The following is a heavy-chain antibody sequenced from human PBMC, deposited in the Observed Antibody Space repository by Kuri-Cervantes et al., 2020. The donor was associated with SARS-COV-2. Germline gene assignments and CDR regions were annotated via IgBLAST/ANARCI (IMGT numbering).Heavy chain of an antibody. J-gene: IGHJ2*01. CDR1: GYTLTELS. V-gene: IGHV1-24*01. Sequence: ASVKVSCKVSGYTLTELSIHWVRQAPGKGLEWMGGFDPEDGETIYAQKSQGRVTMTENTSTDTAYMELSSLRSEDTTVYYCATAYRGLGDWYFDLWGRGTLVTVSS. D-gene: IGHD1-14*01. CDR2: FDPEDGET. CDR3: ATAYRGLGDWYFDL.